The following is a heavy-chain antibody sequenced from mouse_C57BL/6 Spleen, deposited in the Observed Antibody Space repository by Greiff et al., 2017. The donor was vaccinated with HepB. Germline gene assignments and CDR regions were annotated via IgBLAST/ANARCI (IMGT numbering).Heavy chain of an antibody. V-gene: IGHV1-15*01. D-gene: IGHD4-1*01. CDR1: GYTFTDYE. CDR2: IDPETGGT. CDR3: TRSANWDVFDY. J-gene: IGHJ2*01. Sequence: QVQLQQSGAELVRPGASVTLSCKASGYTFTDYEMHWVKQTPVHGLEWIGAIDPETGGTAYNQKFKGKAILTADKSSSTAYMELRSLTSEDSAVYYCTRSANWDVFDYWGQGTTLTVSS.